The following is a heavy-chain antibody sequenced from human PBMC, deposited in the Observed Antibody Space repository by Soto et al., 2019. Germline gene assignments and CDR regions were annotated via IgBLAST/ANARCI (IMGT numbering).Heavy chain of an antibody. CDR3: AIHADASSPAYCYVIDDRGQPSQLTDY. CDR2: INSGKGNT. J-gene: IGHJ4*01. CDR1: GYTFTRYA. D-gene: IGHD2-2*01. Sequence: ASVKVSCKASGYTFTRYAMHWVRQAPGQRLEWMGWINSGKGNTKYSEKFQGRVTITSDTSASTAYMDLSSLRSEDTAMYYCAIHADASSPAYCYVIDDRGQPSQLTDY. V-gene: IGHV1-3*04.